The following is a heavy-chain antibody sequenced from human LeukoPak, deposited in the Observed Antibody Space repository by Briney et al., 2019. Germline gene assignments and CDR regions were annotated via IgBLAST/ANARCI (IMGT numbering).Heavy chain of an antibody. CDR2: INPNSGGT. Sequence: ASVKVSCKASGYTFTGYYMHWARQAPGQGLEWMGWINPNSGGTNYAQKFQGRVTMTRDTSISTAYMELSRLRSDDTAVYYCARGEGDPYNWFDPWGQGTLVTVSS. V-gene: IGHV1-2*02. J-gene: IGHJ5*02. D-gene: IGHD3-16*01. CDR3: ARGEGDPYNWFDP. CDR1: GYTFTGYY.